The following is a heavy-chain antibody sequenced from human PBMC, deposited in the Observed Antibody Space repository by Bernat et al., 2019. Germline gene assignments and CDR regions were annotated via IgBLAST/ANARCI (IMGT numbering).Heavy chain of an antibody. CDR2: LSSSGTYK. D-gene: IGHD1-26*01. Sequence: EVQLVESGGGLVKPGGSLRLSCAASGFIFSSYSMNWVRQTPGKGLEWVSSLSSSGTYKYYADSVKGRFTISRDNAKNSLCLQMNSLRAEDTAVYFCARGARGDYTNWYFDLWGRGTLVTVSS. J-gene: IGHJ2*01. CDR3: ARGARGDYTNWYFDL. V-gene: IGHV3-21*01. CDR1: GFIFSSYS.